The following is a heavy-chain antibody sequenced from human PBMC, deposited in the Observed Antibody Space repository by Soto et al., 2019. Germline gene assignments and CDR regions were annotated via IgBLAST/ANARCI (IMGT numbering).Heavy chain of an antibody. D-gene: IGHD6-13*01. Sequence: LRFSCAASGFTFSSYTMTWARQAPGEGPEWVSIINPSGATTYYAGSVKGRFTISRDNSKNTLYLQMNSLRADDTAVYYCAKRLQPAAGPFDCWGLGTLVTVSS. CDR2: INPSGATT. V-gene: IGHV3-23*01. J-gene: IGHJ4*02. CDR1: GFTFSSYT. CDR3: AKRLQPAAGPFDC.